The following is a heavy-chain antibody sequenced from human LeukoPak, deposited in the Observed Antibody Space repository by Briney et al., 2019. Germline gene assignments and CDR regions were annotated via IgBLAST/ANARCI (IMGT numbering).Heavy chain of an antibody. CDR2: IIPIFGTA. D-gene: IGHD6-13*01. V-gene: IGHV1-69*01. CDR1: GGTFSSYA. Sequence: SVKVSCKASGGTFSSYAISWVRQAPGQGLEWMGGIIPIFGTANYAQKFQGRVTITADESTSTAYMELSSLRSEDTAVYYCASPIAAAGYYYYYGMDVWGQGTTVTVSS. CDR3: ASPIAAAGYYYYYGMDV. J-gene: IGHJ6*02.